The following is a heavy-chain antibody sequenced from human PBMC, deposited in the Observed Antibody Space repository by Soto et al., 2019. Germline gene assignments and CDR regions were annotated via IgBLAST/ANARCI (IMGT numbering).Heavy chain of an antibody. CDR1: GYTFTSYG. CDR3: ARLGIFGVVSVYYFDH. CDR2: ISAYNGNT. V-gene: IGHV1-18*01. J-gene: IGHJ4*02. D-gene: IGHD3-3*01. Sequence: GASVKVSCKASGYTFTSYGISWVRQAPGQGLEWMGWISAYNGNTNYAQKLQGRVTMTTDTSTSTAYMELRSLRSDDTAVYYCARLGIFGVVSVYYFDHWGQGTLGTVSS.